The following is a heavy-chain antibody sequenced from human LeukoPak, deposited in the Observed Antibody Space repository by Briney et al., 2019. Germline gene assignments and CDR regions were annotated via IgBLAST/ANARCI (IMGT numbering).Heavy chain of an antibody. D-gene: IGHD3/OR15-3a*01. J-gene: IGHJ4*02. Sequence: GRSLRLFCAASGLPFDDYAMHWVPRAPGKGLEGVSGISWNSGSIGYADSVKGRFNISRDNAKNSLYLQMNSLRVEDTALYYCAKGVSAWTNTAGFDYWGQGTLVTVSS. V-gene: IGHV3-9*01. CDR3: AKGVSAWTNTAGFDY. CDR2: ISWNSGSI. CDR1: GLPFDDYA.